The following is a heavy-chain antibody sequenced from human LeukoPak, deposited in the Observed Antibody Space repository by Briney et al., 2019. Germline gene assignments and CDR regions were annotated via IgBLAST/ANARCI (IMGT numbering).Heavy chain of an antibody. CDR3: ATDPLGFSSSPSVDY. J-gene: IGHJ4*02. CDR1: GYTLTELS. V-gene: IGHV1-24*01. CDR2: FDPEDGET. D-gene: IGHD6-13*01. Sequence: ASVKVSCKVSGYTLTELSMHWVRQAPGKGLEWMGGFDPEDGETIYAQKFQGRVTMTEDTSTDTAYMELSSLRSEDTAVYYCATDPLGFSSSPSVDYWGQGTLVTVSS.